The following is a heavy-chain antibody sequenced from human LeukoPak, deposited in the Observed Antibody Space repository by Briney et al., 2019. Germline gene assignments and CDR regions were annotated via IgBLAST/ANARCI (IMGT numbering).Heavy chain of an antibody. J-gene: IGHJ5*02. D-gene: IGHD3-16*02. CDR3: ARGDYVWGSYRYRAYNWFDP. CDR2: IYHSGST. V-gene: IGHV4-59*08. Sequence: SETLSLTCTVSGGSISSYYWSWIRQPPGKGLEWIGSIYHSGSTYYNPSLKSRVTISVDTSKNQFSLKLNSVTAADTAVYYCARGDYVWGSYRYRAYNWFDPWGQGTLVTVSS. CDR1: GGSISSYY.